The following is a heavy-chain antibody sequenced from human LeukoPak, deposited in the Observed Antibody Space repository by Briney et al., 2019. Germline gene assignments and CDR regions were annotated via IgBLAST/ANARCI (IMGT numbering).Heavy chain of an antibody. CDR1: GDSISSTSYY. Sequence: SETLSLTCTVSGDSISSTSYYWDWIRQPPGKGLAWIGSIYNSGTTYYNPSLKSRVTISVDTSKNQFSLKVSSVTAADTAVYYCASRVYGLGSFNYWGQGSLVTVSS. J-gene: IGHJ4*01. CDR2: IYNSGTT. D-gene: IGHD3-10*01. V-gene: IGHV4-39*01. CDR3: ASRVYGLGSFNY.